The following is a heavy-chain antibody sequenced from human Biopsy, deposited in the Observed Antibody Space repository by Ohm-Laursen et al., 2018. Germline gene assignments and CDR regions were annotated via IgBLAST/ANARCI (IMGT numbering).Heavy chain of an antibody. D-gene: IGHD2/OR15-2a*01. CDR2: IYPGGST. V-gene: IGHV4-4*07. Sequence: SQTLSLTCNVSGGDINNYYWSWIRQPAGKGLEWIGRIYPGGSTNYNPSLKSRVTMSVDTSKKQLSLKVRSVTAADTAVYYCAKNLAVSSYALDIWGQGAMVTVSS. CDR3: AKNLAVSSYALDI. CDR1: GGDINNYY. J-gene: IGHJ3*02.